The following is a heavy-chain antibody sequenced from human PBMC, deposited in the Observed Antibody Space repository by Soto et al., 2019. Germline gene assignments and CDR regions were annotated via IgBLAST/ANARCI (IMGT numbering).Heavy chain of an antibody. J-gene: IGHJ5*02. D-gene: IGHD2-8*01. V-gene: IGHV2-5*02. CDR1: GFSLSTSGVG. CDR2: IYWDDDK. CDR3: AHSRGYYWPVDNWFYP. Sequence: QITLKESGPTLVKPTQTLTLTCTFSGFSLSTSGVGVGWIRQPPGKALEWLALIYWDDDKRYSPSLKSRLTIPNDTSKHPWVLTRTTMDPMDTTTYYCAHSRGYYWPVDNWFYPWGQGTLVTVSS.